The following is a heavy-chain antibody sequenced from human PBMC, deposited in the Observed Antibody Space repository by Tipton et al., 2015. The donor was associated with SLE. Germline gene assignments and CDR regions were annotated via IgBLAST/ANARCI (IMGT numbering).Heavy chain of an antibody. CDR2: FYYSGST. J-gene: IGHJ4*02. D-gene: IGHD6-13*01. CDR1: GDSVSSSSYY. Sequence: GLVKPSETLSLSCTVSGDSVSSSSYYWGWIRQPPGKGLEWIGSFYYSGSTYYNPSLKSRVTISVDTSKNQFSLKLSSVTAADTAMYYCARGLYAGVSAAGLWGQGTLVTVSS. CDR3: ARGLYAGVSAAGL. V-gene: IGHV4-39*07.